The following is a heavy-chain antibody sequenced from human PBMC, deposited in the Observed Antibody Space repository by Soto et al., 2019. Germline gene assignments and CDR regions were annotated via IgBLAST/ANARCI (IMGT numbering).Heavy chain of an antibody. CDR1: GYRFTNHG. V-gene: IGHV1-18*01. CDR3: ARDIYPLAYYFDL. CDR2: ISGHEGKT. Sequence: QVQLVQSGAEVKKPGASVKVSCKASGYRFTNHGISWVRQAPGQGLEWMGWISGHEGKTKYARKFQGRVTMTTDTSASIAYMEMNSLRYADTAVYYCARDIYPLAYYFDLWGQGTLVTVSA. J-gene: IGHJ4*02.